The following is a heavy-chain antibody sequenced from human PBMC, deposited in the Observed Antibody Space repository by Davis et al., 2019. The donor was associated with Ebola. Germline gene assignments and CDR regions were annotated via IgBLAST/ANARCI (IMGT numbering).Heavy chain of an antibody. Sequence: AASVKVSCKASGGTFSSYTISWVRLAPGQGLEWMGRIIPMLGIANYAQKFQGRVTMTRDTSVSTAYMELSSLTSEDTAVYYCSRGRGSGNYPWGQGTLVTVSS. CDR3: SRGRGSGNYP. CDR1: GGTFSSYT. J-gene: IGHJ5*02. V-gene: IGHV1-69*02. D-gene: IGHD3-10*01. CDR2: IIPMLGIA.